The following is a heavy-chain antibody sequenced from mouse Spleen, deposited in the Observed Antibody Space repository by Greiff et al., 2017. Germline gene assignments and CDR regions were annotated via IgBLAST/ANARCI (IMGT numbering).Heavy chain of an antibody. CDR2: IDPSDSYT. J-gene: IGHJ3*01. D-gene: IGHD1-1*01. Sequence: VQLQQSGAELVMPGASVKLSCKASGYTFTSYWMHWVKQRPGQGLEWIGEIDPSDSYTNYNQKFKGKATLTVDKSSSTAYMQLSSLTSEDSAVYYCATPMTTSSSYSWFAYWGQGTLVTVSA. CDR1: GYTFTSYW. CDR3: ATPMTTSSSYSWFAY. V-gene: IGHV1-69*01.